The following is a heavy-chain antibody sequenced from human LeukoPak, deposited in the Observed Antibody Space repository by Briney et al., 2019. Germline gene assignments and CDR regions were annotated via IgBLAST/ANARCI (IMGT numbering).Heavy chain of an antibody. D-gene: IGHD3-16*01. CDR3: ARHYLGAYQWYFDL. V-gene: IGHV1-69*13. CDR1: GGTFSSNA. Sequence: SVKVSCKASGGTFSSNAISWVRRAPGQGLEWMGGIIPFFGTANYAQKFQGRVTITADESTNTAYMELSSLRSEDTALYYCARHYLGAYQWYFDLWGRGTLVTVSS. J-gene: IGHJ2*01. CDR2: IIPFFGTA.